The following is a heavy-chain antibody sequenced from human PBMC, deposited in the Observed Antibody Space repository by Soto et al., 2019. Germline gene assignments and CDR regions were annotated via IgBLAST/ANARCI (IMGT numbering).Heavy chain of an antibody. CDR2: IIPILGIA. J-gene: IGHJ2*01. D-gene: IGHD6-6*01. CDR1: GGTFSSYT. V-gene: IGHV1-69*02. Sequence: QVQLVQSGAEVKKPGSSVKVSCKASGGTFSSYTISWVRQAPGQGLEWMGRIIPILGIANYAQKFQGRVTITADKSTSTAYMELSSLRSEXTXVXYCXXXXPYLGSIAANYWYFDLWGRGTLVTVSS. CDR3: XXXXPYLGSIAANYWYFDL.